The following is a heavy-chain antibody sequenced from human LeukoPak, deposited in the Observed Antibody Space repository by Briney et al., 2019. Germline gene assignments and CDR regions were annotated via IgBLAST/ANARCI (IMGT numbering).Heavy chain of an antibody. Sequence: GASLRLSCAASGFTFSNYVMSWVRQAPGKGLEWVSAILGSGGSTYYADSVKGRFTVSRDNSKSTLYLQMNSLRAEDTALYYCAKWGDYDVLTGYYVPDYWGQGTLVTVSS. V-gene: IGHV3-23*01. J-gene: IGHJ4*02. D-gene: IGHD3-9*01. CDR2: ILGSGGST. CDR1: GFTFSNYV. CDR3: AKWGDYDVLTGYYVPDY.